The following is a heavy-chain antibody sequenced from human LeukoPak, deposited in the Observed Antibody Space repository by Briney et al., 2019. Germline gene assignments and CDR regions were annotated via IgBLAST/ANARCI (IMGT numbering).Heavy chain of an antibody. J-gene: IGHJ4*02. D-gene: IGHD6-6*01. CDR3: AKGLEFDY. Sequence: GRSLRLSCAASGFTFSSYGVHWVRQAPGKGLEWVAVISYDGSNKYYADSVKGRFTISRDNSKNTLYLQMNSLRAEDTAVYYCAKGLEFDYWGQGTLVTVSS. CDR2: ISYDGSNK. CDR1: GFTFSSYG. V-gene: IGHV3-30*18.